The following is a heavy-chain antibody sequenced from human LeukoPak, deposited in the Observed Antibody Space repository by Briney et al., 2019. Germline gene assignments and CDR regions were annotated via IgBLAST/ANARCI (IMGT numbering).Heavy chain of an antibody. CDR3: AKNHTSSGHMDV. J-gene: IGHJ6*03. CDR2: TRYDGGNK. Sequence: GGSLRLSCAASGFTFSSYGMHWVRQSPGKGLEWVAFTRYDGGNKYYADSVKGRFTISRDQSKNTLYLQMNSLRPEDTAVYYCAKNHTSSGHMDVWGKGTTVTVSS. D-gene: IGHD6-25*01. V-gene: IGHV3-30*02. CDR1: GFTFSSYG.